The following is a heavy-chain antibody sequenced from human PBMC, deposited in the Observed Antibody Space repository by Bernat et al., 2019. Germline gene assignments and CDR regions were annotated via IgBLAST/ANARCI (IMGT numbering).Heavy chain of an antibody. CDR1: GVTFSSYA. CDR2: ISGSGGTT. V-gene: IGHV3-23*01. Sequence: EVQLLESGGGLVQPGGFLRLSCAASGVTFSSYAMRLVLQAPGKGLEWVSVISGSGGTTYYADSVKGRFTISRDNSKNTLYLQMNSLRAEDTAVYYCAKGPTTVTTRWFDPWGQGTLVTVSS. J-gene: IGHJ5*02. D-gene: IGHD4-17*01. CDR3: AKGPTTVTTRWFDP.